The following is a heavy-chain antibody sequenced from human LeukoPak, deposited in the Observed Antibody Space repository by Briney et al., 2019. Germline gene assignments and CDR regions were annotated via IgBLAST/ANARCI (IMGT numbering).Heavy chain of an antibody. J-gene: IGHJ6*03. V-gene: IGHV3-7*01. CDR3: ARLLYDMSGHHYYYMDV. Sequence: GGSLRLSCAASGFTFSNYWMSWVRQAPGKGLEWVANIKHDGSEKYYVDSVKGRFTISRDNAKKSLYLQMNSLRVEDTAIYYCARLLYDMSGHHYYYMDVWGKGTTVTVSS. CDR1: GFTFSNYW. D-gene: IGHD2-8*01. CDR2: IKHDGSEK.